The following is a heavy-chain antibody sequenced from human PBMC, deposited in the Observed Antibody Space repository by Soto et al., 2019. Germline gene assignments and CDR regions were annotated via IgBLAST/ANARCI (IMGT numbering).Heavy chain of an antibody. CDR1: GYSFTSHW. J-gene: IGHJ6*02. Sequence: PGESLKISCKASGYSFTSHWIAWVRQMPGKGLEWMGIVYPGDSDTRYSPSFQGQVTISADKSITTAYLQCRSLKASDTAMYYCAAMIAASVAYYYYYAMDVWGQGTTVTVSS. D-gene: IGHD6-13*01. CDR3: AAMIAASVAYYYYYAMDV. CDR2: VYPGDSDT. V-gene: IGHV5-51*01.